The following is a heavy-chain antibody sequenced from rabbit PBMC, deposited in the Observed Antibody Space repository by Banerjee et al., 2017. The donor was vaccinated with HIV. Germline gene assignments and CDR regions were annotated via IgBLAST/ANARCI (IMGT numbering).Heavy chain of an antibody. CDR1: GFSFSSTYY. J-gene: IGHJ6*01. CDR2: IYTGSSGST. D-gene: IGHD6-1*01. CDR3: ARDWTVSYADYGYASYGMDL. Sequence: QEQVEESGGDLVKPEGSLTLTCTASGFSFSSTYYMCWVRQAPGKGLERIACIYTGSSGSTYYASWAKGRFTISKTSSTTVTLQMTSLTAADTATYFCARDWTVSYADYGYASYGMDLWGPGTLVTVS. V-gene: IGHV1S45*01.